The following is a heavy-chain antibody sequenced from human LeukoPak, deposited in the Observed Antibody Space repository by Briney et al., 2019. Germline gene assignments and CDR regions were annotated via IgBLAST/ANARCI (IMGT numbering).Heavy chain of an antibody. V-gene: IGHV4-59*12. D-gene: IGHD2-2*01. CDR1: GGSISSYY. CDR2: IYYSGST. J-gene: IGHJ4*02. CDR3: ARSYCSTTSCYDADY. Sequence: SETLSLTCTVSGGSISSYYWSWIRQPPGKGLEWIGYIYYSGSTNYNPSLKSRVTISVDRSKNQFSLKLNSVTAADTAVYYCARSYCSTTSCYDADYWGQGTLVTVSS.